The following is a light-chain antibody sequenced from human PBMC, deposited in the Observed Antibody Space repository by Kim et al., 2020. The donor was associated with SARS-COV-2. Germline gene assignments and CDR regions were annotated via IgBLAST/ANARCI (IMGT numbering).Light chain of an antibody. CDR3: HQYGNSPTWT. J-gene: IGKJ1*01. V-gene: IGKV3-20*01. CDR2: GAS. CDR1: QSVSSSY. Sequence: EIVLTQSPGTLSLSPGERATLSCRASQSVSSSYLAWYQQKPGQAPRLFIYGASRRAIGIPDRFSGSGSGTDFTLTISRLEPEDFAMYYCHQYGNSPTWTFGQGTKVDIK.